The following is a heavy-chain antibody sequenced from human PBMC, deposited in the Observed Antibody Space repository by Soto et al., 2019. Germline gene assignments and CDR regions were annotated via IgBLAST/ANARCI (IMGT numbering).Heavy chain of an antibody. CDR1: GGSVSSSYY. CDR2: IFHSGRT. V-gene: IGHV4-4*02. Sequence: QVQLQESGPGLVKPSGTLSLTCAVSGGSVSSSYYWSWVRQPPRKGLEWIGEIFHSGRTNYNPSLKSRVTRSVAKSNNLFSLEVTSMTAADTAIYYCARGHQVTTDYFSYCALDVWGQGTTVTVSS. CDR3: ARGHQVTTDYFSYCALDV. J-gene: IGHJ6*02. D-gene: IGHD2-21*02.